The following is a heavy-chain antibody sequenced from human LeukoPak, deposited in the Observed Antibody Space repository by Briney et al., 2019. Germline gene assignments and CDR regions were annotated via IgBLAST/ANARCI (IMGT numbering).Heavy chain of an antibody. J-gene: IGHJ6*03. CDR3: ARVYYDSSGYLRLYYYYYYMDV. CDR2: IKQDGNEK. Sequence: GGSLRLSCAASGFTFSSYWMSWVRQAPGKGLDWVANIKQDGNEKYYVDSVKGRFTISRDNAKNSLYLQMNSLRAEDTAVYYCARVYYDSSGYLRLYYYYYYMDVWGKGTTVTVSS. CDR1: GFTFSSYW. D-gene: IGHD3-22*01. V-gene: IGHV3-7*01.